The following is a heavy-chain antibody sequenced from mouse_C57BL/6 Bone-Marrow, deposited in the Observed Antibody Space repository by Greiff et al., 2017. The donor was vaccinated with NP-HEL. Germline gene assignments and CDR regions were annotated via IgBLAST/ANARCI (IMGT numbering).Heavy chain of an antibody. D-gene: IGHD2-5*01. CDR1: GFTFSSYG. J-gene: IGHJ2*01. CDR2: ISSGGSYT. CDR3: AMPSNSAFYLHY. V-gene: IGHV5-6*02. Sequence: DVKLVESGGDLVKPGGSLKLSCAASGFTFSSYGMSWVRQTPDKRLEWVATISSGGSYTYYPDSVKGRFTISRDNAKNTLYLQMSSLKSEDTAMYYCAMPSNSAFYLHYGGQGTTHRVP.